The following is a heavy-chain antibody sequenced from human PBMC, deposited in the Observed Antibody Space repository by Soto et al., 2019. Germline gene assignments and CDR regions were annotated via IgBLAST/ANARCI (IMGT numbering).Heavy chain of an antibody. CDR2: IIPIFGTA. D-gene: IGHD4-17*01. CDR1: GGTFSSYA. Sequence: QVQLVQSGAEVKKPGSTVNVSCKASGGTFSSYAISWVRQAPGQGLEWMGGIIPIFGTANYAQKFQGRVTITADESTSTAYMELSSLRSEDTAVYYCARDYFPTTAPNWFDPWGQGTLVTVSS. V-gene: IGHV1-69*01. CDR3: ARDYFPTTAPNWFDP. J-gene: IGHJ5*02.